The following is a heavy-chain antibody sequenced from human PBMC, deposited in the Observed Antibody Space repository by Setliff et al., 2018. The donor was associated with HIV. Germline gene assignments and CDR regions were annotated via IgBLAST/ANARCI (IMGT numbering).Heavy chain of an antibody. CDR1: GYSLSSGYY. V-gene: IGHV4-38-2*01. CDR3: ARENYYGSGSLDY. J-gene: IGHJ4*02. CDR2: IYHTGSS. Sequence: SETLSLTCAVSGYSLSSGYYWGWIRQPPGKGLEWIGSIYHTGSSYYNPSLNDRATISLDTSKNQLSLKLNSVTAADTAVYYCARENYYGSGSLDYWGQGTLVTVSS. D-gene: IGHD3-10*01.